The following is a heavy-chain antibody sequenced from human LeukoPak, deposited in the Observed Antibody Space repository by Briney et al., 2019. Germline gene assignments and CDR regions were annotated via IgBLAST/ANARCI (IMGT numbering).Heavy chain of an antibody. CDR1: GGSISSGGYY. Sequence: PSETLSLTCTVSGGSISSGGYYWSWIRQHPGKGLEWIGYIYYSGSTYYNPSLKSRVTISVDTPKNQFSLKLSSVTAADTAVYYCASNRRVGYYFDYWGQGTLVTVSS. J-gene: IGHJ4*02. D-gene: IGHD1-14*01. V-gene: IGHV4-31*03. CDR3: ASNRRVGYYFDY. CDR2: IYYSGST.